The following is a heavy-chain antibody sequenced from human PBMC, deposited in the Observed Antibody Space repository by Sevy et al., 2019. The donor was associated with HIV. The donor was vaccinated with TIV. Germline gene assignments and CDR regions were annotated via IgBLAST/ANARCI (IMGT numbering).Heavy chain of an antibody. Sequence: GGSLRLSCAASGFTFSSYSMNWVRQAPGKGLEWVPSISSSSSYIYYADSVKGRFTISRDNAKNSLYLQMNSLRAEDTAVYYCASINTAMGIDYWGQGTLVTVSS. CDR1: GFTFSSYS. CDR2: ISSSSSYI. CDR3: ASINTAMGIDY. D-gene: IGHD5-18*01. J-gene: IGHJ4*02. V-gene: IGHV3-21*01.